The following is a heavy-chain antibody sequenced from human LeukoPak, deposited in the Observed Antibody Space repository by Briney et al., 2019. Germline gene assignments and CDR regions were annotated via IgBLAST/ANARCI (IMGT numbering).Heavy chain of an antibody. CDR2: INHSGST. D-gene: IGHD3-22*01. Sequence: PSETLSLTCAVYGGSFSGYYWSWIRQPPGKGLEWIGEINHSGSTNYNPSLKSRVTMSVDTSKNQFSLKLSSVTAADTAVYYCARDLYYYDSSGSDAFDIWGQGTMVTVSS. J-gene: IGHJ3*02. CDR1: GGSFSGYY. V-gene: IGHV4-34*01. CDR3: ARDLYYYDSSGSDAFDI.